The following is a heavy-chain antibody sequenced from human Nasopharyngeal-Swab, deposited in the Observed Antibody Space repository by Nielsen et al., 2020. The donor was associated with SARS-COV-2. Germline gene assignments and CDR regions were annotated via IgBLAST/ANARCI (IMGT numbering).Heavy chain of an antibody. CDR2: IDPSDSYT. CDR1: GYSFTSYC. Sequence: GESLKISCKGSGYSFTSYCISWVRQMPGKGLEWMGRIDPSDSYTNHSPSFQGHVTISADKSIRTAYLQWSSLKASDTAMYYCARQIRFLEWLPYYYYYMDVWGKGTTVTVSS. V-gene: IGHV5-10-1*01. CDR3: ARQIRFLEWLPYYYYYMDV. D-gene: IGHD3-3*01. J-gene: IGHJ6*03.